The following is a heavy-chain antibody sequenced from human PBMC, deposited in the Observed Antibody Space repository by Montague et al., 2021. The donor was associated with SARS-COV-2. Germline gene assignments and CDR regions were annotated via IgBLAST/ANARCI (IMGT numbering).Heavy chain of an antibody. J-gene: IGHJ6*02. CDR1: GGSISSGGYY. V-gene: IGHV4-30-2*01. Sequence: TLSLTCAVSGGSISSGGYYWNWLRQPPGKGLEWIGYIYRSGSTYYNPSLKSRVTISLDSSKNQFSLNLTSVTAADTAVYYCARGSMVWGGEVYYGVAVWGQGTTVTVSS. CDR2: IYRSGST. CDR3: ARGSMVWGGEVYYGVAV. D-gene: IGHD3-10*01.